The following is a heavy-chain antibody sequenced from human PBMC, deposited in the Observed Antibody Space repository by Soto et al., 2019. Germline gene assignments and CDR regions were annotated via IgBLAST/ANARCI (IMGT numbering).Heavy chain of an antibody. CDR3: TREVSETYYDFWSGYYDYYYYYYMDV. Sequence: GGSLRLSCTASGFTFGDYAMSWFRQAPGKGLEWVGFIRSKAYGGTTEYAASVKGRFTISRDDSKSIAYLQMNSLKTEDTAVYYCTREVSETYYDFWSGYYDYYYYYYMDVWGKGTTVTVSS. CDR2: IRSKAYGGTT. D-gene: IGHD3-3*01. J-gene: IGHJ6*03. CDR1: GFTFGDYA. V-gene: IGHV3-49*03.